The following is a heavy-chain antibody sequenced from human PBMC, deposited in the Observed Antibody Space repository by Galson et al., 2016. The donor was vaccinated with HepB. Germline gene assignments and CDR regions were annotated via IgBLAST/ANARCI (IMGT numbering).Heavy chain of an antibody. CDR3: ARFWNGNYFDY. V-gene: IGHV4-4*02. J-gene: IGHJ4*02. CDR2: VYQNGNT. Sequence: ETLSLTCAVSGASISSTDWWSWVRQPPGKGLEWIGEVYQNGNTNYKPSLKSRVTISVDKSENQFSLSLSSVTAADTAVYYCARFWNGNYFDYWGQGTLVTVSS. D-gene: IGHD3-3*01. CDR1: GASISSTDW.